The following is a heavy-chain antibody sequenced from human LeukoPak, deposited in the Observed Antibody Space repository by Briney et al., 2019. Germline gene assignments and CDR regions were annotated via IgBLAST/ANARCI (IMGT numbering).Heavy chain of an antibody. CDR1: GFTFSAYT. Sequence: GGSLRLSCAASGFTFSAYTMNWVRQAPGKGLEWVSSISGSSSYIYYADSVKGRFTISRDNAKGSLFLQMNSLRAEDTAVYFCARVQDGSSWYEYFQHWGQGTLVAVSS. CDR3: ARVQDGSSWYEYFQH. CDR2: ISGSSSYI. V-gene: IGHV3-21*01. D-gene: IGHD6-13*01. J-gene: IGHJ1*01.